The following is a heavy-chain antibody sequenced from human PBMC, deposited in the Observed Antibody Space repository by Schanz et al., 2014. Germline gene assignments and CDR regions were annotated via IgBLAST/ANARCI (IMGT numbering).Heavy chain of an antibody. CDR1: GFTFSTYA. CDR2: LTGSGGGT. CDR3: AKHVRCLAGNDY. V-gene: IGHV3-23*04. J-gene: IGHJ4*02. Sequence: VQLVESGGGVVQPGRSRRLSCVASGFTFSTYAMSWVRQAPGKGPEWVSSLTGSGGGTYYADSVRGRFAISRDNSKNTLLQQGNSMRAEDAVVYYCAKHVRCLAGNDYWGQGSLVAVSP. D-gene: IGHD6-19*01.